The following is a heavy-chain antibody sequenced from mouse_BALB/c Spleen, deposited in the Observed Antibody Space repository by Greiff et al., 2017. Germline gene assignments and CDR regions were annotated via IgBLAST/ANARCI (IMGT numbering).Heavy chain of an antibody. D-gene: IGHD1-1*01. J-gene: IGHJ2*01. V-gene: IGHV5-6-5*01. CDR1: GFTFSSYA. CDR3: ASLTTVVADY. Sequence: EVKLMESGGGLVKPGGSLKLSCAASGFTFSSYAMSWVRQTPEKRLEWVASISSGGSTYYPDSVKGRFTISRDNARNILYLQMSSLRSEDTAMYYCASLTTVVADYWGQGTTLTVSS. CDR2: ISSGGST.